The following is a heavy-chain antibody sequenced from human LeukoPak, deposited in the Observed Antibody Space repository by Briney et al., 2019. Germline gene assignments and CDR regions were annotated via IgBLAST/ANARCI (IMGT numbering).Heavy chain of an antibody. Sequence: ASVKVSCKASGYTFTSYGISWVRQAPGQGLEWLGWISAYNGNTNYAQKLQGRVTMTTDTSTSTAYMELRSLRSDDTAVYYCARVLLLGVSVGSNWFDPWGQGTLVTVSS. J-gene: IGHJ5*02. V-gene: IGHV1-18*01. D-gene: IGHD1-26*01. CDR2: ISAYNGNT. CDR3: ARVLLLGVSVGSNWFDP. CDR1: GYTFTSYG.